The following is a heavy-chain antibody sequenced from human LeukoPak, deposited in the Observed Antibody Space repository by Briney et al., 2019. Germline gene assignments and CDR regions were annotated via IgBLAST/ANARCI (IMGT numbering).Heavy chain of an antibody. CDR3: ARSRPGHAFDI. V-gene: IGHV3-48*04. CDR2: ISSSGSTI. J-gene: IGHJ3*02. D-gene: IGHD2-2*01. Sequence: GGSLRLSCAASGFTFSSYAMHWVRQAPGKGLEWVSYISSSGSTIYYADSVKGRFTISRDNAKNSLYLQMNSLRAEDTAVYYCARSRPGHAFDIWGQGTMVTVSS. CDR1: GFTFSSYA.